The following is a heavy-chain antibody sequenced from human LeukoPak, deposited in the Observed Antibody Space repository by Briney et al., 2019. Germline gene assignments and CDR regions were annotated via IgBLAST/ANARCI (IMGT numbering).Heavy chain of an antibody. Sequence: GGSLRLSCAASGFTVSSNYMGWVRQAPGKELEWVSIIYSAGSTYYADSVQGRFTISRDNSKNTLYLQINSLRAEDTALYYCARTAVGTETDYFDYWGQGTLVTVSS. CDR2: IYSAGST. CDR1: GFTVSSNY. V-gene: IGHV3-53*01. CDR3: ARTAVGTETDYFDY. D-gene: IGHD4-23*01. J-gene: IGHJ4*02.